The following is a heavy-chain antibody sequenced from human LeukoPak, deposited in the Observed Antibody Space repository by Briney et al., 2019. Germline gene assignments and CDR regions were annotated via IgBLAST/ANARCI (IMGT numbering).Heavy chain of an antibody. V-gene: IGHV4-4*07. J-gene: IGHJ5*02. D-gene: IGHD1-26*01. Sequence: SETLSLTCTVSGGSISSYYWSWIRQPAGKGLELVGRIYISGSTNYNPSLKSRVTMSVDTSKNQFSLKLSSVTAADTAVYYCARVGYSGSTTGIDPWGQGTLGTVSS. CDR2: IYISGST. CDR1: GGSISSYY. CDR3: ARVGYSGSTTGIDP.